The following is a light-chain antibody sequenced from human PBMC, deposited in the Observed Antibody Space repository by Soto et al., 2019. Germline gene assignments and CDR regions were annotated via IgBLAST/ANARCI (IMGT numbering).Light chain of an antibody. J-gene: IGKJ1*01. CDR3: QQRSNWRWT. CDR1: QSVSSY. V-gene: IGKV3-11*01. Sequence: EIVLTQSPATLSLSPGEGATLSCRASQSVSSYLAWYQQKPGQAPRLLIYDASNRATGIPARFSGSGSGTDFTLTISSLEPEDVAVYYCQQRSNWRWTLGQGTKVDIK. CDR2: DAS.